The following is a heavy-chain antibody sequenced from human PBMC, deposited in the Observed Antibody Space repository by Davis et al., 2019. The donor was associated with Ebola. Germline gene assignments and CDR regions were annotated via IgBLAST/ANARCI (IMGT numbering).Heavy chain of an antibody. CDR1: GFTFSSYE. V-gene: IGHV3-48*03. CDR2: INLEGSVT. D-gene: IGHD3-10*01. J-gene: IGHJ5*01. CDR3: TRGRLSYRLNSFDS. Sequence: GGSLRPSFAAPGFTFSSYEFHWVRQDPGKGREWLSYINLEGSVTHDADSVRGRFTIPRDNAKNSVYLQMNSLKVEDTAVYYCTRGRLSYRLNSFDSWGQGAQVTVSS.